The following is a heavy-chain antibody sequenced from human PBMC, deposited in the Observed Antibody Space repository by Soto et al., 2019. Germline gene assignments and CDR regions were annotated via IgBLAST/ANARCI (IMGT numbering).Heavy chain of an antibody. D-gene: IGHD6-25*01. Sequence: QVQLVESGGGVVQPGRSLRLSCVASGFSFSFASHALNWVRQAPGKGLEWVAVISFDGGNKFYADSVKGRFTISRDNSKNTLYLERSSLRPDDRAVYYWAKRAAETGASLDSWGKGPLVSVSS. CDR1: GFSFSFASHA. V-gene: IGHV3-30-3*02. CDR3: AKRAAETGASLDS. J-gene: IGHJ4*02. CDR2: ISFDGGNK.